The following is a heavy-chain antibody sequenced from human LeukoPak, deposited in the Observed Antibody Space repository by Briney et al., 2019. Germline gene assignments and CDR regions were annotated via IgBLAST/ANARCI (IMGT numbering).Heavy chain of an antibody. CDR2: IYYSGST. V-gene: IGHV4-59*01. CDR3: ARAFYGDYVWCFDL. Sequence: PSETLSLTCTVSGGSISSYYWSWIRQPPGKGLEWIGYIYYSGSTNYNPSLKSRVTISVDTSKNQFSLKLSSVTAADTAVYYCARAFYGDYVWCFDLWGRGTLVTVSS. D-gene: IGHD4-17*01. CDR1: GGSISSYY. J-gene: IGHJ2*01.